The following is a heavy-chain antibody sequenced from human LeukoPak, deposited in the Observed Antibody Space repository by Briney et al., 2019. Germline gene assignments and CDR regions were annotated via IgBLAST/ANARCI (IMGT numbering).Heavy chain of an antibody. Sequence: TGGSLRLSCAASGFTFSSYAMHWVRQAPGKGLEWVAVISYDGSNKYYADSVKGRFTISRDNSKNTLYLQMNSLRAEDTAVYYCAKGGYSSYYYDGMDVWGQGTTVTVSS. D-gene: IGHD5-18*01. CDR1: GFTFSSYA. CDR2: ISYDGSNK. J-gene: IGHJ6*02. V-gene: IGHV3-30*04. CDR3: AKGGYSSYYYDGMDV.